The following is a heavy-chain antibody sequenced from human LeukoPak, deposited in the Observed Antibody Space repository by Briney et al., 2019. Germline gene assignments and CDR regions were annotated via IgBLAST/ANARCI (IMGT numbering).Heavy chain of an antibody. J-gene: IGHJ4*02. CDR3: ARTPVVVSVLQSYYFDY. CDR1: GGSISSYY. Sequence: SETLSLTCTVSGGSISSYYWSWIRQPPGKGLEWIGYIYYSGSTNYKPSLKSRVTMSVDTSKNQFSLKLSSVTAADTAVYYCARTPVVVSVLQSYYFDYWGQGTLVTVSS. D-gene: IGHD2-15*01. CDR2: IYYSGST. V-gene: IGHV4-59*12.